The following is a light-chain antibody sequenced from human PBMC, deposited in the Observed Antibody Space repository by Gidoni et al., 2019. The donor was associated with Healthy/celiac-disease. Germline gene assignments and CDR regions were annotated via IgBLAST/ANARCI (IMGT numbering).Light chain of an antibody. J-gene: IGKJ1*01. CDR3: QQYGSSPWT. CDR1: QSVSSSY. CDR2: GAS. V-gene: IGKV3-20*01. Sequence: EIVLTQSPVTLSLSPGERATLSCRASQSVSSSYLAWYQQKPGQAPRLLIYGASSRATGIPDRCSGSGSGTDFTLTISRLEPEDFAVYYCQQYGSSPWTFGQGTKVEIK.